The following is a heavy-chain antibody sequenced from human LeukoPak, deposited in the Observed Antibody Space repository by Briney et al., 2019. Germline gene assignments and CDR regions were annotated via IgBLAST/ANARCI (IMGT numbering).Heavy chain of an antibody. CDR3: ARAVRDAFDI. Sequence: PSETLSLTCAVSGGSISSYYWSWIRQPPGKGLEWIGYIYYSGSTNYNPSLKSRVTISVDTSKNQFSLKLSSVTAADTAVYYCARAVRDAFDIWGQGTMVTVSS. CDR1: GGSISSYY. D-gene: IGHD3-10*01. CDR2: IYYSGST. J-gene: IGHJ3*02. V-gene: IGHV4-59*01.